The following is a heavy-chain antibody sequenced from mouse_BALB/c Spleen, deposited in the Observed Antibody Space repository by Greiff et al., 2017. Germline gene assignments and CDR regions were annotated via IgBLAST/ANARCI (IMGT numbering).Heavy chain of an antibody. D-gene: IGHD2-4*01. Sequence: LVKTGASVKISCKASGYSFTGYYMHWVKQSHGKSLEWIGYISCYNGATSYNQKFKGKATFTVDTSSSTAYMQFNSLTSEDSAVYYCARGGIYYDYPLAMDYWGQGTSVTVSS. V-gene: IGHV1S34*01. CDR3: ARGGIYYDYPLAMDY. J-gene: IGHJ4*01. CDR1: GYSFTGYY. CDR2: ISCYNGAT.